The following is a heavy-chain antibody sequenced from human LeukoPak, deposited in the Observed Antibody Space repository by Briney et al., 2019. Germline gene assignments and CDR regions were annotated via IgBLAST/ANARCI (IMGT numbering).Heavy chain of an antibody. CDR3: AAGSVQLREMGAFDI. CDR2: IVVGSGNT. CDR1: GFTFISSA. J-gene: IGHJ3*02. V-gene: IGHV1-58*02. Sequence: GASVKVSCKASGFTFISSAMQWVRQARGQRLEWIGWIVVGSGNTNYAQKFQERVTITRDMSASTAYMELSSLRSEDTAVYYCAAGSVQLREMGAFDIWGQGTMVTVSS. D-gene: IGHD5-18*01.